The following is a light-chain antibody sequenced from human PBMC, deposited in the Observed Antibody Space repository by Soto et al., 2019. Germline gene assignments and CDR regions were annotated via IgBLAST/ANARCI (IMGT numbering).Light chain of an antibody. Sequence: EIVMTQSPATLSVSPGEGATLSCRASQSVGGNLAWYQQKPGQAPRLLIYDASTRATGIPARFSGSVSGTEFTLTISSLQSEDFAVYYCQQYDNWPTWTFGQGTKVEIK. CDR3: QQYDNWPTWT. CDR1: QSVGGN. V-gene: IGKV3-15*01. J-gene: IGKJ1*01. CDR2: DAS.